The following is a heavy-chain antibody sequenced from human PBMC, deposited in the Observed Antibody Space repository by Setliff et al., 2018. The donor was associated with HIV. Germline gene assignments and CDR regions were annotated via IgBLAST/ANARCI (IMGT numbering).Heavy chain of an antibody. CDR3: AKQYCGGDCYSDSYYYMDV. V-gene: IGHV4-61*09. D-gene: IGHD2-21*01. Sequence: SETLSLTCTVSGGSISSGHDYWSWIRQPAGKGLEWIGHIYSSGSTNYNPSLKSRVTISVDTSKNQFSLKLSSVTAADTAVYYCAKQYCGGDCYSDSYYYMDVWGKGTTVTVSS. CDR2: IYSSGST. CDR1: GGSISSGHDY. J-gene: IGHJ6*03.